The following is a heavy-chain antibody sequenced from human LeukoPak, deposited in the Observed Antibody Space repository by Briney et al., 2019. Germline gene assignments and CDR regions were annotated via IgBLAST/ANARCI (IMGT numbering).Heavy chain of an antibody. J-gene: IGHJ3*02. CDR2: IYYSGST. Sequence: PSETLSLTCTVSGGSISSYYWSWIRQPPGKGLEWIGYIYYSGSTNYNPSLKSRVTISVDTSKNQFSLKLSSVTAADTAVYYCATRRDGNNPPDAFDIWGQGTMVTVSS. D-gene: IGHD5-24*01. CDR3: ATRRDGNNPPDAFDI. V-gene: IGHV4-59*01. CDR1: GGSISSYY.